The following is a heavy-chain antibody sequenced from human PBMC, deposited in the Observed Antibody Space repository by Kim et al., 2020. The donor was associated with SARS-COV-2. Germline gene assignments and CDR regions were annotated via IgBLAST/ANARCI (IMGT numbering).Heavy chain of an antibody. CDR3: AGAFGDYGLDY. CDR2: K. J-gene: IGHJ4*02. Sequence: KNYADSVKGRFTIPRDNSQNTLYLQMNSLRVEDTTVYYCAGAFGDYGLDYWGQGTLVTVSS. V-gene: IGHV3-33*01. D-gene: IGHD4-17*01.